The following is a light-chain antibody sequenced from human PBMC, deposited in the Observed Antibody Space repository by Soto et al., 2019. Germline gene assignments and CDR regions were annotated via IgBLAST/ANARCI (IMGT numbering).Light chain of an antibody. J-gene: IGLJ3*02. CDR2: GNS. CDR3: PSYDSSLGGLG. CDR1: SSNIGAGYD. Sequence: QSVLTQPPSVSGAPGQRVTISCTGSSSNIGAGYDVHWYQQLPGTAPKLLIYGNSNRPSGVPDRFSGSKSGTSASLAITGLQGEDGADYYCPSYDSSLGGLGFGGGTQLTGL. V-gene: IGLV1-40*01.